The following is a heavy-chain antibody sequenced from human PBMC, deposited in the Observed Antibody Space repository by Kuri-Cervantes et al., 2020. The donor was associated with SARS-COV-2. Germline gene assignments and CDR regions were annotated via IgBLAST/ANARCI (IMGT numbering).Heavy chain of an antibody. CDR2: INAGNGNT. Sequence: ASVKVSCKASGYTFTGYYMHWVRQAPGQGLEWMGWINAGNGNTKYSQKFQGRVTMTTDTSTGTAYMELRSLRSDDTAVYYCARDDDCSSTSCPGSPFDYWGQGTLVTVSS. V-gene: IGHV1-18*04. D-gene: IGHD2-2*01. CDR1: GYTFTGYY. CDR3: ARDDDCSSTSCPGSPFDY. J-gene: IGHJ4*02.